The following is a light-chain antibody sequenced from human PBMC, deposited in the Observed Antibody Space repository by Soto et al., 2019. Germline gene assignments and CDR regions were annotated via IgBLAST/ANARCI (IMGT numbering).Light chain of an antibody. CDR2: DVT. CDR1: SSDVGGYNF. V-gene: IGLV2-14*01. CDR3: SSYTSISTFV. Sequence: QSVLTQPASVSGSPGQSITISCTGTSSDVGGYNFVSWYQQHPDKAPKLMIYDVTNRPSGVSNRFSGSKSGNTASLTISGLQAEDEADYYGSSYTSISTFVFGTGTKVPVL. J-gene: IGLJ1*01.